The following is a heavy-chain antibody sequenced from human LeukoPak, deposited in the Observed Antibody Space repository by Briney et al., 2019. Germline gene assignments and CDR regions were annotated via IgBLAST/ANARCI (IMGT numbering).Heavy chain of an antibody. V-gene: IGHV1-2*02. CDR2: INPNSGGT. J-gene: IGHJ4*02. CDR1: GYTFTGYY. CDR3: ARQKYSSGWSGDY. Sequence: GASVKVSCKASGYTFTGYYMHWVRQAPGQGLEWMGWINPNSGGTNYAQKFQGRVTMTRDTSISTAYMELSRLRSDGTAVYYCARQKYSSGWSGDYWGQGTLVTVSS. D-gene: IGHD6-19*01.